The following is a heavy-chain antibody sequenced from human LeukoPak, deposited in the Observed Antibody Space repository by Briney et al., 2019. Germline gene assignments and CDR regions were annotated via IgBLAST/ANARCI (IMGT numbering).Heavy chain of an antibody. J-gene: IGHJ4*02. D-gene: IGHD1-20*01. CDR3: ATDLNWNQIDY. CDR2: INTDGSTT. V-gene: IGHV3-74*01. CDR1: GFTFNIHW. Sequence: GGSLRLSCAASGFTFNIHWMHWVRQAPGKGLVWVSRINTDGSTTDYADSVKGRFTISRDNAKNTLYLQMNSLRAEVTAVYYCATDLNWNQIDYWGQGSLVTVSS.